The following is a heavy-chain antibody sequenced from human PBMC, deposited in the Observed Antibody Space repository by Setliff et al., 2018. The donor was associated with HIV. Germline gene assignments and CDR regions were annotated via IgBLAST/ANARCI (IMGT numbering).Heavy chain of an antibody. D-gene: IGHD2-15*01. CDR3: ARVMEDCINGNCYVFDY. V-gene: IGHV3-11*01. J-gene: IGHJ4*02. CDR2: ISGSGSVI. CDR1: GFTFSDDY. Sequence: LRLSCAASGFTFSDDYMSWIRQIPGKGLEWVSYISGSGSVIFYADSVKGRFTISRDNAKNSLYLQMNSLRAEDTAVYYCARVMEDCINGNCYVFDYWGQGTPVTVSS.